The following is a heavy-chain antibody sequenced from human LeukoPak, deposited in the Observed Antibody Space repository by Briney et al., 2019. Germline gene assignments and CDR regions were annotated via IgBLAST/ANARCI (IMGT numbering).Heavy chain of an antibody. CDR2: ISAYNGNT. D-gene: IGHD6-13*01. CDR1: GYTFTSYG. Sequence: SVKVSCKASGYTFTSYGISWVRQAPGQGLEWMGWISAYNGNTNYAQKLQGRVTMTTDTSTSTAYMELRSLRSDDTAVYYCASFSSSSWTNYYYYYGMDVWGQGTTVTVSS. J-gene: IGHJ6*02. CDR3: ASFSSSSWTNYYYYYGMDV. V-gene: IGHV1-18*01.